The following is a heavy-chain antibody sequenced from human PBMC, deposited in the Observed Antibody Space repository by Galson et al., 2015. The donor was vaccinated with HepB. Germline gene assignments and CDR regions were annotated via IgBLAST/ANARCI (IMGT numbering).Heavy chain of an antibody. J-gene: IGHJ4*02. CDR2: ISGSSLYI. CDR1: GFTFSEYC. CDR3: ARGIRGSWYPDY. D-gene: IGHD2-15*01. Sequence: SLRLSCAASGFTFSEYCMSWVRQAPGKGLERVSSISGSSLYIYSADSLRGRFTISRDNAKNSLYLQMNSLRAEDTAVYYCARGIRGSWYPDYWGQGTLVTISS. V-gene: IGHV3-21*01.